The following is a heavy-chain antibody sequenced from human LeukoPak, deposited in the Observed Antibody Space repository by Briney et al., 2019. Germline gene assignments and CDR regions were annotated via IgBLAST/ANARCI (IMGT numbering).Heavy chain of an antibody. Sequence: TGGSLRLSCAASGFTFSNYWMHWVRQAPGKGLVWVSRLNSDGSSISYADSVKGRFTISRDNAKNTLYLQMNSLGVEDTAVYYCARDRGLYSGYGTSYWGQGTLVTVSS. D-gene: IGHD5-12*01. CDR1: GFTFSNYW. J-gene: IGHJ4*02. V-gene: IGHV3-74*01. CDR3: ARDRGLYSGYGTSY. CDR2: LNSDGSSI.